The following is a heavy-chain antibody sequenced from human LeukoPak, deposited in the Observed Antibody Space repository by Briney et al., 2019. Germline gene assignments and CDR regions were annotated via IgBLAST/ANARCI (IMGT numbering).Heavy chain of an antibody. CDR2: ISLNGGDT. CDR3: ARDPTTRSNRAQFYSDY. V-gene: IGHV3-30*19. D-gene: IGHD4-17*01. J-gene: IGHJ4*02. CDR1: GFSFNIYG. Sequence: GGSLRLSCEASGFSFNIYGMHWVRQAPGKGLEWVAVISLNGGDTNYAGSVKGRFTISRDNSKNTLYLQMNSLRAEDTAVYYCARDPTTRSNRAQFYSDYWGQGTLVIVSS.